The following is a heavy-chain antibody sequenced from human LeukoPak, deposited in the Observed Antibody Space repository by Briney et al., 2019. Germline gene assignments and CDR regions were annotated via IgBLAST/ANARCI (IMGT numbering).Heavy chain of an antibody. CDR2: IYYSGST. D-gene: IGHD6-6*01. V-gene: IGHV4-31*03. J-gene: IGHJ4*02. CDR1: GCCISSGGYY. CDR3: ARDQEQLGVDY. Sequence: SETLSLTCTVSGCCISSGGYYWSWIRQHPGKGLEWIGYIYYSGSTYYNPSLKSRVTISVDTSKNQFSLKLSSVTAADTAVYYCARDQEQLGVDYWGQGTLVTVSS.